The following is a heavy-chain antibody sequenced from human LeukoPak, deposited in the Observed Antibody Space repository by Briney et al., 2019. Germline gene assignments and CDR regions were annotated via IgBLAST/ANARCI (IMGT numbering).Heavy chain of an antibody. J-gene: IGHJ4*02. CDR2: INPNTGDT. V-gene: IGHV1-2*02. CDR3: AHFSRSSGVDN. D-gene: IGHD6-6*01. CDR1: GDTFTAYY. Sequence: ASVKVSCKASGDTFTAYYKHWVRQAPGEGLEWMGWINPNTGDTKYAQKFQGRVTMTKDASISTAYMDLSRLTYDDTAVYYCAHFSRSSGVDNWGQGTLVIVSS.